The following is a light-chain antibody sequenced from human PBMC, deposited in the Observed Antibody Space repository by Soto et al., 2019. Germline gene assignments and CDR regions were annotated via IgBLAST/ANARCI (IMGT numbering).Light chain of an antibody. CDR1: QSVSSSY. CDR3: QQFGNSPYT. V-gene: IGKV3-20*01. J-gene: IGKJ2*01. CDR2: GAS. Sequence: EIVLTQSPGTLSLSPGERATLSCRASQSVSSSYLAWYQQKPGQAPRLLIYGASSRATGIPDRFSGSGSGPDLTLTISRLEPEDFAVYSCQQFGNSPYTFGQGPRLEIK.